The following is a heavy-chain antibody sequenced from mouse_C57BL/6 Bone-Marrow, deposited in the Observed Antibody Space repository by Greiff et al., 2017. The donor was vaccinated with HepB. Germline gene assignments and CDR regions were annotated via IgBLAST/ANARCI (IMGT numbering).Heavy chain of an antibody. CDR3: ARQDYYGSSYD. CDR2: ISSGGSYT. Sequence: EVMLVESGGDLVKPGGSLKLSCAASGFTFSSYGMSWVRQTPDKRLEWVATISSGGSYTYYPDSVKGRFTISRDNAKNTLYLQMSSLKSEDTAMYYCARQDYYGSSYDWGQGTTLTVSS. V-gene: IGHV5-6*01. J-gene: IGHJ2*01. CDR1: GFTFSSYG. D-gene: IGHD1-1*01.